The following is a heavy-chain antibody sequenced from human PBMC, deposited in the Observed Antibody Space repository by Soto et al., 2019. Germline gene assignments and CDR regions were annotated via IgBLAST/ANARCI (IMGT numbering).Heavy chain of an antibody. CDR3: ARDRVPAANYYYYGMDV. Sequence: SETLSLTCTVSGGSVSSGSYYWSWIRQPPGKGLEWIGYIYYSGSTNYNPSLKSRVAISVDTSKNQFSLKLSSVTAADTAVYYCARDRVPAANYYYYGMDVWGQGTTVTVSS. J-gene: IGHJ6*02. D-gene: IGHD2-2*01. CDR2: IYYSGST. V-gene: IGHV4-61*01. CDR1: GGSVSSGSYY.